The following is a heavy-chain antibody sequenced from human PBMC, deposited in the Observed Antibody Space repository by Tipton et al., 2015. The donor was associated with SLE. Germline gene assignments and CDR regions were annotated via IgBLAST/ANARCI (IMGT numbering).Heavy chain of an antibody. V-gene: IGHV4-39*07. CDR3: ARGVYYGFWSAYYNEEGSKTYSFDS. Sequence: TLSLTYTVSGDAINRRNYYWDWIRQPPGKGLEWIGTVYYGGSIYYDPSLPSRVTISIDTSKNQFSLRLTSVTAADTAVYFCARGVYYGFWSAYYNEEGSKTYSFDSWGQGTLVTVSS. CDR2: VYYGGSI. CDR1: GDAINRRNYY. D-gene: IGHD3-3*01. J-gene: IGHJ4*02.